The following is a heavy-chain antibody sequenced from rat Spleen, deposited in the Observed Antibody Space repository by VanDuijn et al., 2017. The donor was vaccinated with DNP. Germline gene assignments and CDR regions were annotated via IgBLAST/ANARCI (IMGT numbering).Heavy chain of an antibody. D-gene: IGHD1-12*03. CDR3: ARHDYYDGFYHGGAMDA. Sequence: EVQLVESEGGLVQPGRSLKLSCVASGFTFSYYWMAWVRRVPGKGLEWIASITGGSRITSYPDSVKGRFTISRDNAKNTQYLQMDSLRSEDTATYYCARHDYYDGFYHGGAMDAWGQGTSVTVSS. CDR2: ITGGSRIT. V-gene: IGHV5S13*01. J-gene: IGHJ4*01. CDR1: GFTFSYYW.